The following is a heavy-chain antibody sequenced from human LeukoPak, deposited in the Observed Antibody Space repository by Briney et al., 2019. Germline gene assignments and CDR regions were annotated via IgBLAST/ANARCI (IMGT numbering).Heavy chain of an antibody. J-gene: IGHJ4*02. D-gene: IGHD1-26*01. Sequence: SETLSLSCTVSGGSMRNYYWTWIRQTPGKGLEWIGYVYHTGSTSYNPSIKSRVTISLDTSKNQFSLRLSSVAAAGTAVYYCARQVGGSRFPDWGQGTLVTVSS. V-gene: IGHV4-59*08. CDR3: ARQVGGSRFPD. CDR2: VYHTGST. CDR1: GGSMRNYY.